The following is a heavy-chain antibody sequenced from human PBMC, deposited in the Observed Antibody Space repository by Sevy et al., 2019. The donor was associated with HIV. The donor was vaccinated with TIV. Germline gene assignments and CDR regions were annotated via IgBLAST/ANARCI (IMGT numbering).Heavy chain of an antibody. CDR3: ATIHYDIWSGSSQDV. Sequence: GGSLRLSCVASGFSFSTYRMNWVRQAPGKGLEWVSEINGSGSRGEYGDSVKGRFTISRDTAQNTLYLEMNSLGAEDTAVYYCATIHYDIWSGSSQDVWGKGTTVTVSS. CDR1: GFSFSTYR. V-gene: IGHV3-48*01. J-gene: IGHJ6*04. D-gene: IGHD3-3*01. CDR2: INGSGSRG.